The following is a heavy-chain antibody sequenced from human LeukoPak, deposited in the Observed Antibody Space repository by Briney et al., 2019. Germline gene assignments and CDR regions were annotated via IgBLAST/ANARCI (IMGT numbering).Heavy chain of an antibody. CDR2: IYYSGST. CDR1: GGSISSGDYY. CDR3: ASRVTTVTTDDAFDI. Sequence: PSQTLSLTCTVSGGSISSGDYYWSWIRQPPGKGLEWIGYIYYSGSTYYNPSLKSRVTISVDTSKNQFSLKLSSVTAADTAVYYCASRVTTVTTDDAFDIWGQGTWSPSLQ. V-gene: IGHV4-30-4*01. J-gene: IGHJ3*02. D-gene: IGHD4-17*01.